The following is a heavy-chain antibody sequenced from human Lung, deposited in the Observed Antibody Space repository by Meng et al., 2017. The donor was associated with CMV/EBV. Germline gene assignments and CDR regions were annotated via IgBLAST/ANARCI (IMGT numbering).Heavy chain of an antibody. CDR1: GFKFSNYP. Sequence: SCXXSGFKFSNYPVHWVRQAPGKGLEWVAVISFDGSNKFYAESVKGRFTISRDNSKNTLYLQMNSLRAEDTALYYCARDLKAAVTSYYYHYGLDVWGQGTTVTVSS. CDR2: ISFDGSNK. CDR3: ARDLKAAVTSYYYHYGLDV. J-gene: IGHJ6*02. V-gene: IGHV3-30-3*01. D-gene: IGHD6-13*01.